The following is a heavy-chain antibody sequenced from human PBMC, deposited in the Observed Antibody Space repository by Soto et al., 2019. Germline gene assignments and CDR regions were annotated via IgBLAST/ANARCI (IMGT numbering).Heavy chain of an antibody. CDR2: IYAGGTT. D-gene: IGHD4-17*01. J-gene: IGHJ4*02. Sequence: TGGSLRLSCAASGFSVSTHYMTWVRQAPGKGLEWVSAIYAGGTTYYADSVEGRFSMSRDNSKNTVDLQMNSLRVEDTAIYYCARTDYGRPIDYWGQGILVTVSS. CDR1: GFSVSTHY. CDR3: ARTDYGRPIDY. V-gene: IGHV3-53*01.